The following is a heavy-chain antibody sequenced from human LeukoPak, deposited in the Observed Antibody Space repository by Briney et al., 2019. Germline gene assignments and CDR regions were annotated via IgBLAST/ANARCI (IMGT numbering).Heavy chain of an antibody. CDR1: GGSISSYY. CDR3: VVIPRSIAVAGTKQDY. Sequence: SEALSLTCTVSGGSISSYYWSWIRQPPGKGLEWIGYIYYSGRTNYNPSLKSRVTISVDTSKNQFSLKLSSVTAADTAVYYCVVIPRSIAVAGTKQDYWGQGTLVTVSS. D-gene: IGHD6-19*01. J-gene: IGHJ4*02. CDR2: IYYSGRT. V-gene: IGHV4-59*12.